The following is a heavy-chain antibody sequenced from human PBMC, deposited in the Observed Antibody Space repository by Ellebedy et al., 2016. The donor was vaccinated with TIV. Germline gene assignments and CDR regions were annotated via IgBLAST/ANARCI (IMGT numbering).Heavy chain of an antibody. CDR1: GFTFDDYG. V-gene: IGHV3-20*04. Sequence: GESLKISCAASGFTFDDYGMNWVRQVPGKGLEWVPGINWNGGNTAYADSVKGRFTISRDNSKNSLYLQMNSLRAEDTALYYCAKDLLYRRVPGLVGYWGQGTLVSVSP. D-gene: IGHD3/OR15-3a*01. CDR2: INWNGGNT. J-gene: IGHJ4*02. CDR3: AKDLLYRRVPGLVGY.